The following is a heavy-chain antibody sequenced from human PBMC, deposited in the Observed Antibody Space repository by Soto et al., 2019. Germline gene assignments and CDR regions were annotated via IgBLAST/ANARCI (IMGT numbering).Heavy chain of an antibody. CDR1: GFTFTSHV. D-gene: IGHD3-16*01. CDR2: IGGSGGST. CDR3: AKGWGDG. V-gene: IGHV3-23*01. Sequence: EVQVLESGGGLVQPGGSLRLSCAASGFTFTSHVMSWVRQAPGKGLEWVSSIGGSGGSTYYADSAKGRFTVSRDNSKSTQYLQMNSLRVEDTAVYYCAKGWGDGWGQGTLVTVSS. J-gene: IGHJ4*02.